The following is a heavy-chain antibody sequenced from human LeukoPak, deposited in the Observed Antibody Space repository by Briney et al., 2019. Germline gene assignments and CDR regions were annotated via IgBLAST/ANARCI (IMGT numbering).Heavy chain of an antibody. V-gene: IGHV3-23*01. CDR1: GFTFSNYA. D-gene: IGHD3-22*01. CDR2: IYVSAGSA. J-gene: IGHJ4*02. Sequence: GGSLRLSCAASGFTFSNYAMSWVRQAPAKGLEWVSGIYVSAGSAYYADSVKGRFTISRDNSKNTLYLQMNSLRAEDTAVYYCAKDYSSAYWGQGTLVTVSS. CDR3: AKDYSSAY.